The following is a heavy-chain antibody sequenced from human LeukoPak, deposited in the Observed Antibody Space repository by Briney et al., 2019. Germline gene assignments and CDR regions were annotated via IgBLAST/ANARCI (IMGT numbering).Heavy chain of an antibody. Sequence: PSETLSLTCAVYGGSFSGYYWSWIRQPPGKGLGWIGEINHSGSTNYNPSLKSRVTISVDTSKNQFSLKLSSVTAADTAVYYCARGVVEQLIYYYYYGMDVWGQGTTVTVSS. CDR1: GGSFSGYY. CDR2: INHSGST. CDR3: ARGVVEQLIYYYYYGMDV. J-gene: IGHJ6*02. D-gene: IGHD2-2*01. V-gene: IGHV4-34*01.